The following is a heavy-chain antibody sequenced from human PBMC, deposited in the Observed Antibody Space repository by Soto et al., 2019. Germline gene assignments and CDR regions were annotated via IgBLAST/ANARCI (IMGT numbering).Heavy chain of an antibody. J-gene: IGHJ4*02. V-gene: IGHV4-59*08. CDR1: GGSISSYY. CDR3: ARSYCSSTSCYGFDYFDY. D-gene: IGHD2-2*01. Sequence: SETLSLTCTVSGGSISSYYWSWIRQPPGKGLEWIGYIYYSGSTNYNPSLKSRVTISVDTSKNQFSLKLSSVTAADTAVYYCARSYCSSTSCYGFDYFDYWGQGTLVTVSS. CDR2: IYYSGST.